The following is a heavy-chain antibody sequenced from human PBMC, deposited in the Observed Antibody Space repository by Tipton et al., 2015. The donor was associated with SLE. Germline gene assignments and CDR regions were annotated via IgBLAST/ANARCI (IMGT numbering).Heavy chain of an antibody. CDR1: GFTFSSYW. Sequence: SLRLSCAASGFTFSSYWMSWVRQAPGKGLEWVANIKQDGSEKYYVDSVKGRFTISRDNAKNSLYLQMNSLRAEDTAVNYCARGEFYDSSGYLDYWGQGTLVTVSS. CDR3: ARGEFYDSSGYLDY. D-gene: IGHD3-22*01. V-gene: IGHV3-7*01. CDR2: IKQDGSEK. J-gene: IGHJ4*02.